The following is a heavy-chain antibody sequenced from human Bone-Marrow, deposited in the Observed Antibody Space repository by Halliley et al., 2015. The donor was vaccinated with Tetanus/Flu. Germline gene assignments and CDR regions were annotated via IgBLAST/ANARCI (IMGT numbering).Heavy chain of an antibody. CDR3: VKDLTRPVAAAGFDS. CDR1: GFTFNNYG. CDR2: ISWNGGST. Sequence: CAASGFTFNNYGMHWVRQAPGKGLEWVSGISWNGGSTGYADSVKGRFTVSRDNAKNSLYLQAKSLRPNDTAIYYCVKDLTRPVAAAGFDSWGQGAPVPVSS. V-gene: IGHV3-9*01. D-gene: IGHD6-13*01. J-gene: IGHJ4*02.